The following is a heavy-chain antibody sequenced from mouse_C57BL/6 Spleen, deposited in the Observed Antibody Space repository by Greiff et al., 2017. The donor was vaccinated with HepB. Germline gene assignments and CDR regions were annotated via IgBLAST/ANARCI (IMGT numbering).Heavy chain of an antibody. CDR1: GYSITSGYY. Sequence: VQLKQSGPGLVKPSQSLSLTCSVTGYSITSGYYWNWIRQFPGNKLEWMGYISYDGSNNYNPSLKNRISITRDTSKNQFFLKLNSVTTEDTATYYCARERGFHRYFDVWGTGTTVTVSS. CDR3: ARERGFHRYFDV. CDR2: ISYDGSN. V-gene: IGHV3-6*01. J-gene: IGHJ1*03.